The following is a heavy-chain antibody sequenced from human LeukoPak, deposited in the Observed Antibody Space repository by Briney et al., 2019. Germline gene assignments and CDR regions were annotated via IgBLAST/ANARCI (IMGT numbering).Heavy chain of an antibody. CDR2: VYTSGFA. D-gene: IGHD2-8*01. CDR1: GGSISSSSYY. J-gene: IGHJ1*01. V-gene: IGHV4-39*02. CDR3: ARYPFGTSPSYFQH. Sequence: SETLSLTCSVSGGSISSSSYYWGWIRQPPGKGLEWIASVYTSGFAFYNPSLKSRVSISVDTSKNDFSPNLTSLTAADTAVYYCARYPFGTSPSYFQHWGQGTLVTVSS.